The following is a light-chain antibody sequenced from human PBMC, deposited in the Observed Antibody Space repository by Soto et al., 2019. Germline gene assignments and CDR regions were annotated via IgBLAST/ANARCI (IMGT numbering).Light chain of an antibody. CDR1: QSISSW. V-gene: IGKV1-5*03. CDR2: KAS. Sequence: DIRMTQSPSTLSAVVGDRVTITCRASQSISSWLAWYQQKPGKAPKVLIHKASSLESGAPSRFSGSGSGTQFTLTISSLQPGDFATYYCQQYNSYSWTFGQGTKVDIK. J-gene: IGKJ1*01. CDR3: QQYNSYSWT.